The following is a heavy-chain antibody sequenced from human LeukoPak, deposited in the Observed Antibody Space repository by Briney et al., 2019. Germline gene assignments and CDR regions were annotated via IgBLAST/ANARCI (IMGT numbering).Heavy chain of an antibody. CDR1: GGSISSYY. CDR3: ARAPRYYYYYYMDV. CDR2: IYYSVST. Sequence: SETLSLTCTVSGGSISSYYWSWIRQPPGKGLEWIGYIYYSVSTNYNPSLKSRVTISVDTSKNQFSLKLSSVTAADTAVYYCARAPRYYYYYYMDVWGKGTTVTVSS. J-gene: IGHJ6*03. V-gene: IGHV4-59*01.